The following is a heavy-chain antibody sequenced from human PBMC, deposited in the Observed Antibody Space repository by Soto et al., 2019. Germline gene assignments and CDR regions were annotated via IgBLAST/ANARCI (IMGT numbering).Heavy chain of an antibody. CDR3: AKDMNSGWYFWYFDL. D-gene: IGHD6-19*01. J-gene: IGHJ2*01. Sequence: EVQLVESGGGLVQPGRSLRLSCAASGFTFDDYAMHWVRQAPGKGLEWVSGISWNSGSIGYADSVKGRFTISRDNAKNSLYLQMNSLRAEDTALYYCAKDMNSGWYFWYFDLWGRGTLVTVSS. CDR2: ISWNSGSI. V-gene: IGHV3-9*01. CDR1: GFTFDDYA.